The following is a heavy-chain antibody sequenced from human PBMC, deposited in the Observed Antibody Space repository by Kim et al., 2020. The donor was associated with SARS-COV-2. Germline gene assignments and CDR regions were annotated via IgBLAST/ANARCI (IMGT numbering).Heavy chain of an antibody. CDR1: GFTFSSYG. D-gene: IGHD6-13*01. CDR2: ISYDGSNK. V-gene: IGHV3-30*03. Sequence: GGSLRLSCAASGFTFSSYGMHWVRQAPGKGLEWVAVISYDGSNKYYADSVKGRFTISRDNSKNTMYLQMNSLRAEDTAVYYCATLAAAGTFWAFDIWGQGTMVTVSS. J-gene: IGHJ3*02. CDR3: ATLAAAGTFWAFDI.